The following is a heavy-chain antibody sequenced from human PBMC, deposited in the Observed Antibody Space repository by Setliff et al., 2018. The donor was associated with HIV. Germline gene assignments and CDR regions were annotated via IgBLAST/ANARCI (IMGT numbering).Heavy chain of an antibody. D-gene: IGHD3-16*01. Sequence: GSLRLSCVVSGLTFSSNAMSWVRQAPGKGLGWVSAISSSGGSTYYADSVKGRFTISRDNAKNSLYLQMNSLRAEDTAVYYCSKAGGGATLYYFDYWGQGTLVTVSS. J-gene: IGHJ4*02. CDR3: SKAGGGATLYYFDY. CDR1: GLTFSSNA. V-gene: IGHV3-23*01. CDR2: ISSSGGST.